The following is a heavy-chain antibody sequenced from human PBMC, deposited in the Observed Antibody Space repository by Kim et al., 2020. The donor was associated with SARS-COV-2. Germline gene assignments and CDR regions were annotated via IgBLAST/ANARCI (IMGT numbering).Heavy chain of an antibody. Sequence: SETLSLTCTVSGFSVPLPTYLFHCLLPRPLQDLEWIGYIYYGGSTHYNPSLRSRAIMSIETSKSQFSLKLNSVSAADTAVYYCATGYKRLWWFGNILAPNYFDSWGQGILVTVSS. V-gene: IGHV4-31*03. CDR1: GFSVPLPTYL. CDR2: IYYGGST. J-gene: IGHJ4*02. D-gene: IGHD3-10*01. CDR3: ATGYKRLWWFGNILAPNYFDS.